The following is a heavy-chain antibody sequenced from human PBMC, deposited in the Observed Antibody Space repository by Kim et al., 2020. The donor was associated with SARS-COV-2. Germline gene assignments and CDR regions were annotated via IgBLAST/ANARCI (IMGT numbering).Heavy chain of an antibody. Sequence: SLKSRVTISVDTSKNQFSLKLSSVTAADTAVYYCARLDYYYVWGMSAFDIWGQGTMVTVSS. CDR3: ARLDYYYVWGMSAFDI. D-gene: IGHD3-16*01. J-gene: IGHJ3*02. V-gene: IGHV4-39*01.